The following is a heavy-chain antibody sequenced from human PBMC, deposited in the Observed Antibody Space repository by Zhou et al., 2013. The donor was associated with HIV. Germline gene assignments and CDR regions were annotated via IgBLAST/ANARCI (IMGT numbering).Heavy chain of an antibody. CDR2: INHSGST. CDR1: GGSFSGYY. J-gene: IGHJ2*01. D-gene: IGHD3-16*01. V-gene: IGHV4-34*01. CDR3: ARPDLMITFGGVSGYFDL. Sequence: QVQLQESGPGLVKPSETLSLTCAVYGGSFSGYYWSWIRQPPGKGLEWIGEINHSGSTNYNPSLKSRVTISVDTSKNQFSLKLSSVTAADTAVYYCARPDLMITFGGVSGYFDLWGRGTLVTVSS.